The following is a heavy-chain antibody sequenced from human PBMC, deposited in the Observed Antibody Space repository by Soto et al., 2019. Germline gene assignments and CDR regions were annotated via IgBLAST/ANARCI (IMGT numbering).Heavy chain of an antibody. CDR1: GFLLTKRPVG. Sequence: QITLKESGPTLVEPTEALALTCSFSGFLLTKRPVGVGWFRQPPGKALEWLAGIYWDGDKRYNPSLKTRITMTKDTSRNQEAQTMTDMEPKDTATYFCAHRLGCSSWTDGFFDFWGQGIPVTVS. D-gene: IGHD2-21*02. CDR3: AHRLGCSSWTDGFFDF. CDR2: IYWDGDK. V-gene: IGHV2-5*02. J-gene: IGHJ4*02.